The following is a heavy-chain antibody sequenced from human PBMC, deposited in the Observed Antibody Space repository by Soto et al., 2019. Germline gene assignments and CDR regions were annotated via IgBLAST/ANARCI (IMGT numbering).Heavy chain of an antibody. J-gene: IGHJ4*02. CDR2: ISYDGSNK. CDR3: AKDFHPFTIFGVVIRHPADY. Sequence: PGGSLRLSCAASGFTFSSYGMHWVRQAPGKGLEWVAVISYDGSNKYYADSVKGRFTISRDNSKNTLYLQMNSLRAEDTAVYYCAKDFHPFTIFGVVIRHPADYWGQGTPVTVSS. CDR1: GFTFSSYG. V-gene: IGHV3-30*18. D-gene: IGHD3-3*01.